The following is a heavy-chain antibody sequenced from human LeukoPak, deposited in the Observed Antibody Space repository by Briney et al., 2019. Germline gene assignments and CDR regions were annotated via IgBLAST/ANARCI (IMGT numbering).Heavy chain of an antibody. Sequence: SETLSLTCTVSGGSISSGGYYWSWIRQHPGKGLEWIGYIYYSGSTYYNPSLKSRVTISVDTSKNQFSLKLSSVTAADTAVYYCARESTXTTGGPAFDXXGQGTMVTVSS. CDR3: ARESTXTTGGPAFDX. D-gene: IGHD4-17*01. CDR2: IYYSGST. V-gene: IGHV4-31*03. CDR1: GGSISSGGYY. J-gene: IGHJ3*02.